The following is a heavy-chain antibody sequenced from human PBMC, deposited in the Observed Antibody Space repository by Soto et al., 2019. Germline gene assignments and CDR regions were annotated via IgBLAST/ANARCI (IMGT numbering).Heavy chain of an antibody. Sequence: SETLSLTCAVSGGSFIGYYWSWILQPPGKGLEWIGEINHSGSTNYNPSLKSRVTISVDTSKNQFSLKLSSVTAADTAVYYCASGASYYYYLDVWGQGTTVTVSS. CDR3: ASGASYYYYLDV. J-gene: IGHJ6*03. V-gene: IGHV4-34*01. CDR1: GGSFIGYY. CDR2: INHSGST.